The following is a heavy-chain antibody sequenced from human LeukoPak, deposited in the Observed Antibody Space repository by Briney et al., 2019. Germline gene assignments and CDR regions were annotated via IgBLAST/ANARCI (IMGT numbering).Heavy chain of an antibody. CDR2: IRSKAYGGTT. Sequence: GGSLRLSCTASGFTFGDYAMSWFRQAPGKGLEWVGFIRSKAYGGTTEYAASVKGRFTISRDDSKSIAYLQMNSLKTEDTAVYYCTRWCKIAAACPNFDYWGQGTLVTVSS. CDR1: GFTFGDYA. CDR3: TRWCKIAAACPNFDY. J-gene: IGHJ4*02. V-gene: IGHV3-49*03. D-gene: IGHD6-13*01.